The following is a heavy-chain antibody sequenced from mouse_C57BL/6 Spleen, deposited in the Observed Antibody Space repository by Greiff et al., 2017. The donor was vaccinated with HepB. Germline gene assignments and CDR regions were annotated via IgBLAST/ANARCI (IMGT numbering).Heavy chain of an antibody. J-gene: IGHJ4*01. D-gene: IGHD3-1*01. CDR3: ARWGRAHYAMDY. Sequence: VQLKESGPELVKPGASVKMSCKASGYTFTDYNMHWVKQSHGKSLEWIGYINPNNGGTSYNQKFKGKATLTVNKSSSTAYMELRSLTSEDSAVYYCARWGRAHYAMDYWGQGTSVTVSS. CDR1: GYTFTDYN. V-gene: IGHV1-22*01. CDR2: INPNNGGT.